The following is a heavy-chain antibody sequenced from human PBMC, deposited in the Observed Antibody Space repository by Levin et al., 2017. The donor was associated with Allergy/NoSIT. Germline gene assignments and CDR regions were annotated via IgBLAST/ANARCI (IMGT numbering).Heavy chain of an antibody. V-gene: IGHV4-4*02. D-gene: IGHD6-19*01. J-gene: IGHJ4*02. Sequence: SETLSLTCAVSGGSISSSNWWSWVRQPPGKGLEWIGEIYHSGSTNYNPSLKSRVTISVDKSKNQFSLKLSSVTAADTAVYYCARGGYSSGWPRLYYFDYWGQGTLVTVSS. CDR1: GGSISSSNW. CDR2: IYHSGST. CDR3: ARGGYSSGWPRLYYFDY.